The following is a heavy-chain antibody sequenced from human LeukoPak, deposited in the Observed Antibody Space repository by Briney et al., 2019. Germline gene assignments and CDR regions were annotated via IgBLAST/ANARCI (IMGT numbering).Heavy chain of an antibody. CDR3: AGHLFDGDYVRGPINWFDP. Sequence: SETLSLTCTVSGGSISSSSYYWGWIRQPPGKGLEWIGSIYYSGSTYYNPSLKSRVTISVDTSKNQFSLKLSSVTAADTAVYYCAGHLFDGDYVRGPINWFDPWGQGTLVTVSS. V-gene: IGHV4-39*01. CDR2: IYYSGST. J-gene: IGHJ5*02. CDR1: GGSISSSSYY. D-gene: IGHD4-17*01.